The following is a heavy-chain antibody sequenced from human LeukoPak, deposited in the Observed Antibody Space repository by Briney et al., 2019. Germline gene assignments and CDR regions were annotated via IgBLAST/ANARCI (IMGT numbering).Heavy chain of an antibody. D-gene: IGHD3-3*01. J-gene: IGHJ5*02. CDR2: IKPNRGGR. CDR3: AREFTIFGVVIPKTFDP. Sequence: GSSVKVSCKASGYTFTGYYMHWVRQARGQGPEWMGWIKPNRGGRKCAQKLQGRVTMTRDTSISAAYMELSWLRSDETAVYYCAREFTIFGVVIPKTFDPWGQGTLVTVSS. CDR1: GYTFTGYY. V-gene: IGHV1-2*02.